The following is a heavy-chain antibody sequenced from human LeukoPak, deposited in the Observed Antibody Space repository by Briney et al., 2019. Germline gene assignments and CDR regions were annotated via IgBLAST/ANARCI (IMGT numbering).Heavy chain of an antibody. Sequence: SETLSLTCSVSGFSITSGYFWGWIRRSPRKGLKWIGNIYTTGAGSTYYNPSVKSRVTLFSDKAKNQLSLKMNSVTAADTAVYYCARGQIYDYWTPVSWKFDLWGRGTLVSVSS. J-gene: IGHJ2*01. CDR3: ARGQIYDYWTPVSWKFDL. CDR1: GFSITSGYF. CDR2: IYTTGAGST. D-gene: IGHD3/OR15-3a*01. V-gene: IGHV4-38-2*02.